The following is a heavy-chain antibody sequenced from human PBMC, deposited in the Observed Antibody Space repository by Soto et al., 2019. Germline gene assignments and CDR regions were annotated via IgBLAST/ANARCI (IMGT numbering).Heavy chain of an antibody. CDR3: ARRQWSYFDC. D-gene: IGHD2-15*01. J-gene: IGHJ4*02. CDR1: GFTFSTYG. V-gene: IGHV3-30*03. CDR2: TSNDGVNK. Sequence: QVQLVESGGGVVQPGRSLRLSCAASGFTFSTYGMHWVRQAPGKGLEWVAVTSNDGVNKYYANSVKGRFTISRDNSKNTLYLQMNSLRAEDTAVYYCARRQWSYFDCWGQGILVTVAS.